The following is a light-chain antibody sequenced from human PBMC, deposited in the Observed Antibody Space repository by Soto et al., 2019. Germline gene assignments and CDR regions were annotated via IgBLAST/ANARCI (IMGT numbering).Light chain of an antibody. CDR3: QQYSHYSRT. Sequence: DIQLTQSPSTLSASIGDRVTITCRASQSVDHWLAWYQQKPGEAPKLLISRTSTFQSGVPSRFSGRGSWTDFTLTISGLQPDDFATYYCQQYSHYSRTFGQGTKVEI. V-gene: IGKV1-5*03. CDR1: QSVDHW. J-gene: IGKJ1*01. CDR2: RTS.